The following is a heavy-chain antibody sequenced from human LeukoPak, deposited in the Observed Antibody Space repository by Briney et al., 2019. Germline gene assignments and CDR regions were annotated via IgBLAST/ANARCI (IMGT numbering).Heavy chain of an antibody. Sequence: PGRSLRLSCTASGFTFGDYAMSWVRQAPGKGLEWVGLIRSKAYGGTTEYAASVKGRFTISRDDSKSIAYLQMNSLKTEDTAVYYCSYSSGWHYYYYGMDVWGQGTTVTVSS. D-gene: IGHD6-19*01. CDR2: IRSKAYGGTT. V-gene: IGHV3-49*04. CDR1: GFTFGDYA. CDR3: SYSSGWHYYYYGMDV. J-gene: IGHJ6*02.